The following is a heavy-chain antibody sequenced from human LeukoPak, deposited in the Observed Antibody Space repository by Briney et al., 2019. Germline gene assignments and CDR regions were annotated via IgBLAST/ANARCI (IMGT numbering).Heavy chain of an antibody. CDR2: ISAYNGNT. J-gene: IGHJ1*01. CDR3: ARDSEPIVAAANFQH. CDR1: GYTFTSYG. V-gene: IGHV1-18*01. Sequence: ASVKVSCKASGYTFTSYGISWVRQAPGKGLEWMGWISAYNGNTNYAQKLQGRVTMTTDTSTSTAYMELRSLRSDDTAVYYCARDSEPIVAAANFQHWGQGTLVTVSS. D-gene: IGHD2-2*01.